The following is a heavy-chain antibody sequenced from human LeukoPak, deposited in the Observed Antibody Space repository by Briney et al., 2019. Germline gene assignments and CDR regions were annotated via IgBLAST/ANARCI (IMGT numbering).Heavy chain of an antibody. V-gene: IGHV1-24*01. CDR3: ATERPDLLIPLAPFDS. CDR1: GYTLTELS. Sequence: ASVKVSCKVSGYTLTELSIHCVRQIPGKGLEWLAGFDPESGETFYAQKFQGRVTMTEDTSTDAAYMELSNLRSEDTALYYCATERPDLLIPLAPFDSWGQGTLVTVSS. J-gene: IGHJ4*02. CDR2: FDPESGET. D-gene: IGHD1-14*01.